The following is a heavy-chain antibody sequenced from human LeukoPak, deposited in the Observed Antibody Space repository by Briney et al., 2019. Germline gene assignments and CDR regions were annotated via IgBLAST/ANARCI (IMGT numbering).Heavy chain of an antibody. D-gene: IGHD6-13*01. Sequence: SVKVSCKASGGTFSSYAISWVRQAPGQGLEWMGGIIPIFGTANYAQKFQGRVTMTEDTSTDTAYMELSSLRSEDTAVYYCATGRYSSSWYWYWGQGTLVTVSS. CDR3: ATGRYSSSWYWY. V-gene: IGHV1-69*06. J-gene: IGHJ4*02. CDR2: IIPIFGTA. CDR1: GGTFSSYA.